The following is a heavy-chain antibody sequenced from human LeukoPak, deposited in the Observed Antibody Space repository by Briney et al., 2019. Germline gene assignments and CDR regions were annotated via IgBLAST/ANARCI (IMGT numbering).Heavy chain of an antibody. CDR2: IYYSGST. CDR3: ARAGYSGSDFSV. Sequence: PSETLSLTCTLSGGSFSSYYWSWIRQPPGKGLEWIGYIYYSGSTNYNPSLKSRVTISVDTSKNQFSLKLSSVTATDTAVYYCARAGYSGSDFSVWGKGSTVTVSS. J-gene: IGHJ6*04. D-gene: IGHD5-12*01. CDR1: GGSFSSYY. V-gene: IGHV4-59*01.